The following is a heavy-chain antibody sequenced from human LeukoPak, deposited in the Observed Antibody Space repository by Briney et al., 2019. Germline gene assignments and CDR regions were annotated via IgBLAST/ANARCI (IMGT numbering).Heavy chain of an antibody. D-gene: IGHD4-17*01. CDR1: GFTFSSYG. CDR2: IRYDGSNK. V-gene: IGHV3-30*02. Sequence: GGSLRLSCAASGFTFSSYGMHWVRQAPGKGLEWVAFIRYDGSNKYYADSVKGRFTISRDNSKNTLYLQMNSLRAEDTAVYYCAKGSGYGDYGYYYYYYMDVWGKGTTVTISS. J-gene: IGHJ6*03. CDR3: AKGSGYGDYGYYYYYYMDV.